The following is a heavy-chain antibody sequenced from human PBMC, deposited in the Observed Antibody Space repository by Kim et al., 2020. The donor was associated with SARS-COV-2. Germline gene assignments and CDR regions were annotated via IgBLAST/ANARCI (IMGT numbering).Heavy chain of an antibody. CDR2: IYHSGST. CDR3: ARRANYGGNYAMYV. J-gene: IGHJ6*02. CDR1: GYSISSGYY. V-gene: IGHV4-38-2*02. D-gene: IGHD4-17*01. Sequence: SETLSLTCIVSGYSISSGYYWGWIRQPPGKGLEWIGSIYHSGSTNYNPALKSRVTISVDTSKNQFSLKLSSVTAADTAVYYCARRANYGGNYAMYVWGRG.